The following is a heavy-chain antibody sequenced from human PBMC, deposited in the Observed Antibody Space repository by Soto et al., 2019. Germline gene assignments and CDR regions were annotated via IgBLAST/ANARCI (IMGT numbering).Heavy chain of an antibody. J-gene: IGHJ6*03. CDR2: ISSSSSYI. CDR3: ARPDHYYNYMDV. V-gene: IGHV3-21*01. CDR1: GFTFSSYS. Sequence: GGSLRLSCAASGFTFSSYSMNWVRQAPGKGLEWVSSISSSSSYIYYADSVKGRFTITRDNAKNSLYLQMNSMRAEDTAVYYCARPDHYYNYMDVWGKGTTVTVSS.